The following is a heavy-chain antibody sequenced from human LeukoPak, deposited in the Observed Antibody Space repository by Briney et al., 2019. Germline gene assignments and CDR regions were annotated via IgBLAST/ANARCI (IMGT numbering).Heavy chain of an antibody. D-gene: IGHD1-26*01. CDR2: ISYDGSNK. CDR3: AREISIVGALDY. Sequence: GGSLRLSCAASGFTFSSYAMHWVRQAPGKGLEGVAVISYDGSNKYYADSVKGRFTISRDNSKNTLYLQMNSLRAEDTAVYYCAREISIVGALDYWGQGTLVTVSS. V-gene: IGHV3-30-3*01. J-gene: IGHJ4*02. CDR1: GFTFSSYA.